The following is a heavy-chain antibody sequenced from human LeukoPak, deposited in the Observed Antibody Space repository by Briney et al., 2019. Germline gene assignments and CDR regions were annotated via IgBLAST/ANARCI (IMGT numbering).Heavy chain of an antibody. J-gene: IGHJ4*02. CDR2: IYTSGST. Sequence: SETLSLTCTVSGGSISSSSYYWGWIRQPAGKGLEWIGRIYTSGSTNYNPSFNSRVTISVDTSKNQFSLNLSSVTAADTAVYYCARDPSYYYDSSGYRFDYWGQGTLVTVSS. CDR1: GGSISSSSYY. D-gene: IGHD3-22*01. V-gene: IGHV4-61*02. CDR3: ARDPSYYYDSSGYRFDY.